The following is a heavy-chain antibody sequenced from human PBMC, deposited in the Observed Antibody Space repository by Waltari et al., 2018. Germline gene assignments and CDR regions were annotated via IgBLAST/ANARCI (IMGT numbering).Heavy chain of an antibody. Sequence: EVQLLESGGGLVQPGGSLRLSCAASGCTFSSYAMSWVRQAPGKGPGWVSAISVSVGSTSYADAGKVRFTISRDNSKNTLYLQMNSLRAEDTAVYYCAKDSVAGPFDYWGQGTLVTVSS. CDR1: GCTFSSYA. V-gene: IGHV3-23*01. J-gene: IGHJ4*02. CDR2: ISVSVGST. D-gene: IGHD6-19*01. CDR3: AKDSVAGPFDY.